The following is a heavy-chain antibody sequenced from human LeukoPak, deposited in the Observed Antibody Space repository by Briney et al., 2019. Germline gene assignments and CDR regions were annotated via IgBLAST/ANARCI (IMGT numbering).Heavy chain of an antibody. V-gene: IGHV3-30*18. D-gene: IGHD6-13*01. Sequence: GGSLRLSCAASGFTFSSYGMHWVRQAPGKGLEWVAVISYDGSNKYYADSVKGRFTISRDNSKNTLYLQMNSLRAEDTAVYFCAKDLEYSRSWYGWYVDIWGRSTLGTVSS. CDR2: ISYDGSNK. J-gene: IGHJ2*01. CDR3: AKDLEYSRSWYGWYVDI. CDR1: GFTFSSYG.